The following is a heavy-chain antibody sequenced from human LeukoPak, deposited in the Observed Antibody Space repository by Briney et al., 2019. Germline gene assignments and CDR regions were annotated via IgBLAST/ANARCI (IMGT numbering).Heavy chain of an antibody. CDR3: ARHWEQQLVTDAFDI. V-gene: IGHV4-59*08. D-gene: IGHD6-13*01. J-gene: IGHJ3*02. Sequence: GSLRLSCVASGFTFSDFAMSWIRQPPGKGLEWIGYIYYSGSTNYNPSLKSRVTISVDTSKNQFSLKLSSVTAADTAVYYCARHWEQQLVTDAFDIWGQGTMVTVSS. CDR1: GFTFSDFA. CDR2: IYYSGST.